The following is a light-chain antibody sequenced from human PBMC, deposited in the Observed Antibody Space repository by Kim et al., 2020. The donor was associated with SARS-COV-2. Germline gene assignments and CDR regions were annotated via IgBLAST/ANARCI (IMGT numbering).Light chain of an antibody. CDR3: CSYAGRYTFV. J-gene: IGLJ2*01. CDR2: DID. Sequence: HTVTISCTGTNSDVGSYNYVSWSQQYPGKAPKLIIYDIDKRPSGVPDRFSGSKSGSTASLTISGIQADDEADYYCCSYAGRYTFVFGGGTQLTVL. V-gene: IGLV2-11*01. CDR1: NSDVGSYNY.